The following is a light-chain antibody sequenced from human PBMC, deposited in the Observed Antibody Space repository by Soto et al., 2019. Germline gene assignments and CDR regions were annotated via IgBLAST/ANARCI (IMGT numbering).Light chain of an antibody. J-gene: IGKJ1*01. CDR3: QQNYTTPRT. V-gene: IGKV1-39*01. CDR2: TAS. CDR1: QSISSY. Sequence: DIQMTQSPSSLSAYEGDRVTITCRASQSISSYLNWYQQRPGKAPKLLIYTASTLQSGVPSRFSGSGSGTEFTLTISRLQPEDYATYYCQQNYTTPRTFCHGTKVEIK.